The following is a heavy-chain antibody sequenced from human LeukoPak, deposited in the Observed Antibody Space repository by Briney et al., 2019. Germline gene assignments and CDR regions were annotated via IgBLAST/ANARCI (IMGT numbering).Heavy chain of an antibody. Sequence: GGSLRLSCAASGFSFRSYWMNWARQAPGKGLVWVSRIDSDGRSATYADSVKGRFTISRDNAKNTLFLQMNSLRVEDTAVYYCTRGGLWFGASLDYWGQGTRVTVSS. CDR1: GFSFRSYW. CDR3: TRGGLWFGASLDY. V-gene: IGHV3-74*01. J-gene: IGHJ4*02. D-gene: IGHD3-10*01. CDR2: IDSDGRSA.